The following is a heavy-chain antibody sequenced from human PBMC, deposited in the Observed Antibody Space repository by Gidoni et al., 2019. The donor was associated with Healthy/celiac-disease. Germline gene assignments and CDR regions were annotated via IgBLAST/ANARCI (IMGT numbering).Heavy chain of an antibody. Sequence: EVQLVESGGGLVQPGGPLRLSCAASGFPFSSSWMSWVRQAPGKGLEWVANIKQDGSEKYYVDSVKGRFTISRDNAKNSLYLQMNSLRAEDTAVYYCATGIVVVPAALYYYYYGMDVWGQGTTVTVSS. V-gene: IGHV3-7*01. CDR2: IKQDGSEK. J-gene: IGHJ6*02. CDR1: GFPFSSSW. CDR3: ATGIVVVPAALYYYYYGMDV. D-gene: IGHD2-2*01.